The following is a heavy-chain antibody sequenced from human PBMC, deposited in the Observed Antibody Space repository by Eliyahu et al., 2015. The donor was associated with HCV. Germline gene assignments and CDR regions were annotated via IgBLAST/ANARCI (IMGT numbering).Heavy chain of an antibody. V-gene: IGHV3-66*01. CDR3: ARDNWGEQGGGAFDI. J-gene: IGHJ3*02. D-gene: IGHD3-16*01. CDR2: IYSGGST. CDR1: GFTVXSNY. Sequence: EVQLVESGGGLVQPGGSLRLSCSASGFTVXSNYMSWVRQAPGKGLGXVSVIYSGGSTYYADSVKGRFTISRDNSKNTLYLQMNSLRAEDTAVYYCARDNWGEQGGGAFDIWGQGTMVTVSS.